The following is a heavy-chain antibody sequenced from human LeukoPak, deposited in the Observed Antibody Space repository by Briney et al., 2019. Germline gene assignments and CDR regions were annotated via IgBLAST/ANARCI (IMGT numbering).Heavy chain of an antibody. CDR1: GGTFSSYA. CDR2: IIPIFGTA. V-gene: IGHV1-69*01. Sequence: SVKVSCKASGGTFSSYAISWVRQAPGQGLEWMGGIIPIFGTANYAQKFQGRVTITADESTSTAYMELSSLRSEDTAVYYCTTPPGYYDSSPFDFWGQGTLVTVSS. D-gene: IGHD3-22*01. J-gene: IGHJ4*02. CDR3: TTPPGYYDSSPFDF.